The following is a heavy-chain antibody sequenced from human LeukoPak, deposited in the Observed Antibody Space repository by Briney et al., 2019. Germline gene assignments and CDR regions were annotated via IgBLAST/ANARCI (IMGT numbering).Heavy chain of an antibody. Sequence: GGSLRLSCAASGFTFDDYAMHWARQAPGKGLEWVSLISGDGGSTYYADSVKGRFTISRDNSKNSLYLQMNSLRTEDTALYYCAKDMVAAAAGTRYYYYGMDVWGQGTTVTVSS. J-gene: IGHJ6*02. D-gene: IGHD6-13*01. CDR3: AKDMVAAAAGTRYYYYGMDV. CDR2: ISGDGGST. V-gene: IGHV3-43*02. CDR1: GFTFDDYA.